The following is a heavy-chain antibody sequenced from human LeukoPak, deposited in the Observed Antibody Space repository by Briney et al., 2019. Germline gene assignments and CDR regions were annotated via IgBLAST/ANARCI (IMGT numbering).Heavy chain of an antibody. J-gene: IGHJ4*02. CDR3: ARVTVTGTE. V-gene: IGHV3-74*01. CDR2: INSDGTST. CDR1: GFTFSSYW. Sequence: PGGSLRLSCAASGFTFSSYWMYWVRQAPEKGPVCVSRINSDGTSTNYADSVKGRFTISRDNAKNTLFLQMNSLRAEDTAVYYCARVTVTGTEWGQGTQVTVSS. D-gene: IGHD6-19*01.